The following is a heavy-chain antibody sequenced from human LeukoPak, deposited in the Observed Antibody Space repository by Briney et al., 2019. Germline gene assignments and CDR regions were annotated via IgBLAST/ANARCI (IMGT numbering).Heavy chain of an antibody. V-gene: IGHV1-3*01. CDR3: TRDGVVVAATADLSMSFDY. D-gene: IGHD2-15*01. Sequence: ASVKVSCKASGGTFSEYAISWVRQAPGQRPEWMGWINAGNGNTKYSQKFQGRVTITRDTSASTAYMELSSLRSEDTAVYYCTRDGVVVAATADLSMSFDYWGQGTLVTVSS. J-gene: IGHJ4*02. CDR1: GGTFSEYA. CDR2: INAGNGNT.